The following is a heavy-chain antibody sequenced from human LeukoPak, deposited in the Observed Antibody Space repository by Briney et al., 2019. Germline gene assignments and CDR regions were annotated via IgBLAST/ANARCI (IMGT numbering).Heavy chain of an antibody. Sequence: GGSLRLSCAASGFXFSNYDIHWVRQPPGKGPEWVAVIWYDGSAKYYVDSVKGRFTISRDNSKNTLYLQMNRLRAEDTAVYYCAGVRGYYFDYWGQGTLVTVSS. CDR3: AGVRGYYFDY. CDR1: GFXFSNYD. J-gene: IGHJ4*02. CDR2: IWYDGSAK. V-gene: IGHV3-33*01.